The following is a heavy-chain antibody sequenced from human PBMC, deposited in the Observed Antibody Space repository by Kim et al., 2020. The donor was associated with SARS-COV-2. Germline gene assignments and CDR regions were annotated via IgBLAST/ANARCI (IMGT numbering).Heavy chain of an antibody. CDR2: IWYDGSNE. J-gene: IGHJ3*02. Sequence: GGSLRLSCAASVFTFSSYGMHWVRQAPGKGLEWVAVIWYDGSNEYYADSVKGRFTISRDNSKNTLYLQMNSLRAEDTAVYYCARDGYYDFWRGYLRLDAFDIWGQGTMVTVSS. CDR3: ARDGYYDFWRGYLRLDAFDI. D-gene: IGHD3-3*01. CDR1: VFTFSSYG. V-gene: IGHV3-33*01.